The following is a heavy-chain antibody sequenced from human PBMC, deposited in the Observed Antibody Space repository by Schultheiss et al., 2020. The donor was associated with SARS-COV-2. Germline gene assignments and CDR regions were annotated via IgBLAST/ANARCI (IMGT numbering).Heavy chain of an antibody. CDR2: IYHSGST. V-gene: IGHV4-39*07. CDR1: GGSISSSSYY. D-gene: IGHD6-19*01. CDR3: ARALIAVAGSRYFDL. Sequence: SETLSLTCTVSGGSISSSSYYWGWIRQPPGKGLEWIGSIYHSGSTYYNPSLKSRVTISVDTSKNQFSLKLSSVTAADTAVYYCARALIAVAGSRYFDLWGRGTLVTVSS. J-gene: IGHJ2*01.